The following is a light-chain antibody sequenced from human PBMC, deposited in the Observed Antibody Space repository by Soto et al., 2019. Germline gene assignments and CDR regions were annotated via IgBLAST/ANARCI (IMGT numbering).Light chain of an antibody. CDR1: SSNIGSNY. J-gene: IGLJ2*01. V-gene: IGLV1-47*01. Sequence: QSVLTQPPSASGTPGQRVTISCSGSSSNIGSNYIYWYQQLPGTAPKLLIYTNNLRPSGVPDRFSGSKSGASASLAISGLRSEDEADYYCAAWDDSLSGPVFGGGTKLTVL. CDR2: TNN. CDR3: AAWDDSLSGPV.